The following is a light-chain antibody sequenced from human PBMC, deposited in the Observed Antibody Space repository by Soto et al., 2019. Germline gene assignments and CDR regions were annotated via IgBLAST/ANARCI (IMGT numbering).Light chain of an antibody. J-gene: IGLJ2*01. Sequence: QSVLTQPPSVSGAPGQRVTISCTGGSSNIGAGYTVNWYQQYPGTAPKLLLSGLNYRPSGVPDRFSASKSGTSVALVITGLQAEDEADYYCQSYDSTLRGVFGGGTQLTVL. CDR3: QSYDSTLRGV. CDR2: GLN. V-gene: IGLV1-40*01. CDR1: SSNIGAGYT.